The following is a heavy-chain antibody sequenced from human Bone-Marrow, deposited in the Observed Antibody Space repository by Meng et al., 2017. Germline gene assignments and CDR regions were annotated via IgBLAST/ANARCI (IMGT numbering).Heavy chain of an antibody. Sequence: SETLSLTCTVSGGSISSSSYYWGWIRQPPGKGLEWIGSIYYSGSTYYDPSLKSRVTISVDTSKNQFSLKLSSVTAADTAVYYCARVSSGSFDVWGQGTLVTVSS. J-gene: IGHJ5*02. CDR3: ARVSSGSFDV. D-gene: IGHD1-26*01. CDR2: IYYSGST. V-gene: IGHV4-39*07. CDR1: GGSISSSSYY.